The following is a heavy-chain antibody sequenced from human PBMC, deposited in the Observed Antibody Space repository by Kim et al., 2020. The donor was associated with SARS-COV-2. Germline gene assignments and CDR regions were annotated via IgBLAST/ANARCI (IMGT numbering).Heavy chain of an antibody. CDR3: ARAPYGGHFDI. J-gene: IGHJ3*02. V-gene: IGHV3-66*01. D-gene: IGHD4-17*01. Sequence: YYADAVKGRFTIARDNSKNTLYLQMNSLRAEDTAVYYCARAPYGGHFDIWGQGTMVTVSS.